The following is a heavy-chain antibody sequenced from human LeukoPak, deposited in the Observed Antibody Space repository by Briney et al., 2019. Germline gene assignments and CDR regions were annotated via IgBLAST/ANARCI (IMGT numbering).Heavy chain of an antibody. V-gene: IGHV3-48*01. J-gene: IGHJ4*02. CDR3: ARAFVEMATIGY. CDR1: GLIVSNAW. CDR2: ISSSSSTI. D-gene: IGHD5-24*01. Sequence: GGSLRLSCAASGLIVSNAWMSWVRQVPGKGLEWVSYISSSSSTIYYADSVKGRFTISRDNAKNTLYLQMNSLRAEDTAVYYCARAFVEMATIGYWGQGTLVTVSS.